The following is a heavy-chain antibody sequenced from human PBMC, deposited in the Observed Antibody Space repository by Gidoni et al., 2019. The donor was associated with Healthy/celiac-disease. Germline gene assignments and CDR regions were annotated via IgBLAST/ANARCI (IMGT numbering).Heavy chain of an antibody. Sequence: QVQLVESGGGVVQPGRSLRLSCAASGFTFSSYGMHWVRQAPGKGLEWVAVIWYDGSNKYYADSVKGRFTISRDNSKNTLYLQMNSLRAEDTAVYYCARDMVRGVIMSSFDYWGQGTLVTVSS. CDR2: IWYDGSNK. D-gene: IGHD3-10*01. V-gene: IGHV3-33*01. J-gene: IGHJ4*02. CDR3: ARDMVRGVIMSSFDY. CDR1: GFTFSSYG.